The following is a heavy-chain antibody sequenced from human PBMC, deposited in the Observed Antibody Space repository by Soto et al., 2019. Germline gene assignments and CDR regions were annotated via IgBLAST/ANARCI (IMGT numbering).Heavy chain of an antibody. J-gene: IGHJ4*02. CDR3: ARQYVSVPTIPMLSYDF. V-gene: IGHV5-51*01. CDR2: IFPSDSDT. Sequence: PGESLKISCKGSGYTFSAYWLAWVRQMPGKGLEWMGLIFPSDSDTRYSPSFQGQVTISVDKSISTAYLQWSSLKASDTAIYYCARQYVSVPTIPMLSYDFWGQGTLVTVSS. CDR1: GYTFSAYW. D-gene: IGHD5-12*01.